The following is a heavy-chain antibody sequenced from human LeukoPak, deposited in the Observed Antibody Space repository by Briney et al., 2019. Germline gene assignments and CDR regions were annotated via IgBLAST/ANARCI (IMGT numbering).Heavy chain of an antibody. V-gene: IGHV3-30*02. CDR2: IRYDGSNK. CDR1: GFTFSSYG. D-gene: IGHD6-13*01. J-gene: IGHJ4*02. CDR3: ARGLRTQDSSSWYIPDY. Sequence: GGSLRLSCAASGFTFSSYGMHWVRQALGKGLEWVAFIRYDGSNKYYADSVKGRFTISRDNAKNSLYLQMNSLRAEDTAVYYCARGLRTQDSSSWYIPDYWGQGTLVTVSS.